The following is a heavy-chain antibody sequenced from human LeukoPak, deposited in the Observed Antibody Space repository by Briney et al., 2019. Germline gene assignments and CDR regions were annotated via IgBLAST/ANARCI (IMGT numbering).Heavy chain of an antibody. CDR2: IIPIFGTA. CDR3: ARGVHIAARPGNGPLYYYYMDV. D-gene: IGHD6-6*01. CDR1: GGTFSSYA. V-gene: IGHV1-69*06. J-gene: IGHJ6*03. Sequence: GASVKVSCKASGGTFSSYAISWVRQAPGQGLEWMGGIIPIFGTANYAQKFQGRVTITADKSTSTAYMELSSLRSEDTAVYYCARGVHIAARPGNGPLYYYYMDVWGKGTTVTVSS.